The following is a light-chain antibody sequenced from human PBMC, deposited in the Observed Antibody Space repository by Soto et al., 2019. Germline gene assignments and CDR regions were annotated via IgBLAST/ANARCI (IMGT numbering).Light chain of an antibody. CDR1: NIGSKS. Sequence: SYELTQPPSVSVAPGKTAKITCGGNNIGSKSVHWYQQKPGQAPVLVINYDSDRPSGMPERFSGSNSGNTATLTISRVEAGDEADYYCQVWDSSSDHYVFGTGTKLTVL. J-gene: IGLJ1*01. V-gene: IGLV3-21*04. CDR2: YDS. CDR3: QVWDSSSDHYV.